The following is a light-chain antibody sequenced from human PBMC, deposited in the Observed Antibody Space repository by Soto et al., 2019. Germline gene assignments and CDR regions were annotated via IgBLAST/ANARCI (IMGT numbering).Light chain of an antibody. Sequence: EIVLTQSPGTLSLSPGERATLSCRASQTVSNSYLAWYQQKPGQAPRPLINGVSSRATGIPDRFSGSGSGTDFTLTISSLEPEDFAVYYCQQYGSIPLTFGGGTKVEIK. CDR1: QTVSNSY. CDR2: GVS. CDR3: QQYGSIPLT. V-gene: IGKV3-20*01. J-gene: IGKJ4*01.